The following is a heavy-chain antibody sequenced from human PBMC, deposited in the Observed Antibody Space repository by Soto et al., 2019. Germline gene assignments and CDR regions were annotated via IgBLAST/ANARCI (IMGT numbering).Heavy chain of an antibody. V-gene: IGHV1-69*13. CDR1: GGTFRNNA. Sequence: SVKVSCKTSGGTFRNNAISWVRQAPGQGLEWMGWILPIFGTPNYAQRFQGRVTITADDSATTAFMELRGLRPEDTAVYFCTWSDTLNGYNQDYYFDYWGQGTRVTVSS. J-gene: IGHJ4*02. D-gene: IGHD5-12*01. CDR2: ILPIFGTP. CDR3: TWSDTLNGYNQDYYFDY.